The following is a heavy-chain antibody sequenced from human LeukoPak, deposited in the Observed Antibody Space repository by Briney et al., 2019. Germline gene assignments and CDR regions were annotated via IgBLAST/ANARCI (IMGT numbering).Heavy chain of an antibody. CDR3: ASTPMALQGRWFDP. J-gene: IGHJ5*02. V-gene: IGHV4-39*01. Sequence: PSETRSLTCTVSGGSISSSTYYWGWIRQPPGKGLEGSGSIYYSGSTYYNPSLKSRVTISVDTSKNQFSLKLSSVTAADTAVYYCASTPMALQGRWFDPWGQGTLVTVSS. CDR2: IYYSGST. CDR1: GGSISSSTYY. D-gene: IGHD2-15*01.